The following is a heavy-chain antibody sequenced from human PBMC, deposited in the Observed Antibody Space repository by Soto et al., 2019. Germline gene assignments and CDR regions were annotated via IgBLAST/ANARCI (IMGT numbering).Heavy chain of an antibody. Sequence: PGGSLRRSCAASGVTFSSYWRIWVRQAPVKALYWVSNIKQDLSEKYYVVSVKGRFTISRDNAKNSLYLQMHSLRAEDTAVYYCARDRPHYYYYDSSGYSTYFQHWGQGTLVTVSS. CDR1: GVTFSSYW. D-gene: IGHD3-22*01. V-gene: IGHV3-7*01. J-gene: IGHJ1*01. CDR3: ARDRPHYYYYDSSGYSTYFQH. CDR2: IKQDLSEK.